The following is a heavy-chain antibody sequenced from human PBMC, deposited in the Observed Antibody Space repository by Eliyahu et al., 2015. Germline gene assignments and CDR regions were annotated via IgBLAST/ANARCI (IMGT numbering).Heavy chain of an antibody. Sequence: QMQLQESGPGLVKPSETLSLTCTVSGGSLPITIYYWGWIRQPPGKGLEWIGDIYDSGNAYYNPSLKSRVTISLDTSKNQFSLNLTSLTAADTAVYYCARQTTVTAFNYWGQGTLVTVSS. J-gene: IGHJ4*02. V-gene: IGHV4-39*01. CDR1: GGSLPITIYY. D-gene: IGHD4-11*01. CDR3: ARQTTVTAFNY. CDR2: IYDSGNA.